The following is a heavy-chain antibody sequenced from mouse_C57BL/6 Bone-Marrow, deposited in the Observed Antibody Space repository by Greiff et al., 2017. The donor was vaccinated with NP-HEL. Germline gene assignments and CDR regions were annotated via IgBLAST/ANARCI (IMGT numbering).Heavy chain of an antibody. D-gene: IGHD2-3*01. Sequence: VQLQQSGPGLVQPSQCLSITCTVSGFSLTSYGVHWVRQSPGPGLAWLGVIWSGGSTDYNAAFISRLSISKDKSKSQVFFKMNSLQADDTAIYYCAMGLYDYYAMDYWGQGTSVTVSS. CDR3: AMGLYDYYAMDY. CDR2: IWSGGST. V-gene: IGHV2-2*01. CDR1: GFSLTSYG. J-gene: IGHJ4*01.